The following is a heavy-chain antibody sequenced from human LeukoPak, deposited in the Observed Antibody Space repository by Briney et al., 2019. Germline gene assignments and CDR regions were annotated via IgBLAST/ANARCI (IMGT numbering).Heavy chain of an antibody. CDR3: ASIDSSGLY. CDR2: INHSGST. V-gene: IGHV4-34*01. CDR1: GGSFSGYY. J-gene: IGHJ4*02. D-gene: IGHD3-22*01. Sequence: SETLSLTCAVYGGSFSGYYWSWIRQPPGKGLEWIGEINHSGSTNYNPSLKSRVTISVDTSKNQFSLKLSSVTAADTAVYYCASIDSSGLYWGQGTLVTVSS.